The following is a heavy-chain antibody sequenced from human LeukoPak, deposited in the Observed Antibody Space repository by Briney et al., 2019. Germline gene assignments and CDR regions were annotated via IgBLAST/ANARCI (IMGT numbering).Heavy chain of an antibody. J-gene: IGHJ1*01. CDR1: GGTFSSYA. D-gene: IGHD2-21*01. CDR2: IIPILGTA. Sequence: GASVKVSCKASGGTFSSYAISWVRQAPGQGLEWMGGIIPILGTANYAQKFQGRVTITADKSTSTAYMELSSLRSEDTAVYYCARDPSFGGGDYWGQGTLVTVSS. V-gene: IGHV1-69*06. CDR3: ARDPSFGGGDY.